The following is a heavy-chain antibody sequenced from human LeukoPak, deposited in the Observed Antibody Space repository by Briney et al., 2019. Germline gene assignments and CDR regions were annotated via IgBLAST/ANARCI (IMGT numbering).Heavy chain of an antibody. CDR3: ARALWFGELYFDY. CDR1: GFTVSSNY. D-gene: IGHD3-10*01. Sequence: GGSLRLSCAASGFTVSSNYMSWVRQAPGKGLEWVSVIYSGGSSYYADSVKGRFTISRDNSKNTLYLQMNSLRAEDPAVYYCARALWFGELYFDYWGQGTLVTVSS. CDR2: IYSGGSS. J-gene: IGHJ4*02. V-gene: IGHV3-53*01.